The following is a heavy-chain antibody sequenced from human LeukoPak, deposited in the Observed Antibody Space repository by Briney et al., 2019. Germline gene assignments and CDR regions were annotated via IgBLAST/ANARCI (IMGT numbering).Heavy chain of an antibody. V-gene: IGHV3-30-3*01. CDR2: ISYDGSNK. CDR3: ARDAEFGRYFDWLYLLDY. J-gene: IGHJ4*02. D-gene: IGHD3-9*01. CDR1: GFTFSSYA. Sequence: GGSLRLSCAASGFTFSSYAMHWVRQAPGKGLEWVAVISYDGSNKYYADSVKGRFTISRDNSKNTLYLQMNSLRAEDTAVYYCARDAEFGRYFDWLYLLDYWGQGTLVTVSS.